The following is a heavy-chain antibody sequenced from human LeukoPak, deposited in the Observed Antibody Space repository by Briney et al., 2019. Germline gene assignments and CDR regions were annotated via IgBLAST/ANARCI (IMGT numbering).Heavy chain of an antibody. V-gene: IGHV3-15*01. CDR3: TTRYCSSTSCYAYHMEL. J-gene: IGHJ6*03. Sequence: PGGSLRLSCAASGFTFSNAWMTWVRQAPGKGLEWVGRIKSKSDGGTTDYAAPVKGRFPISRDDSKNTLYLQMHSLKTEDTAVYYCTTRYCSSTSCYAYHMELWRKGHADTVSS. D-gene: IGHD2-2*01. CDR2: IKSKSDGGTT. CDR1: GFTFSNAW.